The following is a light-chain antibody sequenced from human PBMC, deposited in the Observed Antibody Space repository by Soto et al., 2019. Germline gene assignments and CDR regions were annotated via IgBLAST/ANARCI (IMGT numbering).Light chain of an antibody. CDR1: RDIANY. CDR3: QKFNSAPLT. CDR2: AAS. V-gene: IGKV1-27*01. J-gene: IGKJ4*01. Sequence: DTQMTQSPSPLSASVGDRVTISCRASRDIANYLAWFQQKPGKVPKLLIFAASTLQSGVPSRFSGNGSGTDFTLTISSLQPEDVGTYYCQKFNSAPLTFGGGTKVEIK.